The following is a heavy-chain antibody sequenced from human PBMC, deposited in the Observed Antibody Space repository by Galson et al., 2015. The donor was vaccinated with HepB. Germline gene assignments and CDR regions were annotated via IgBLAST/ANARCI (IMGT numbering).Heavy chain of an antibody. CDR3: ARDRSGYDGGNWFDP. D-gene: IGHD5-12*01. J-gene: IGHJ5*02. Sequence: SVKVSCKASGYTFTSYGISWVRQAPGQGLEWMGWISAYNGNTNYAQKLQGRVTMTTDTSTSTAYMELRSLRSDDTAVYYCARDRSGYDGGNWFDPWGQGTLVTVSS. CDR1: GYTFTSYG. V-gene: IGHV1-18*01. CDR2: ISAYNGNT.